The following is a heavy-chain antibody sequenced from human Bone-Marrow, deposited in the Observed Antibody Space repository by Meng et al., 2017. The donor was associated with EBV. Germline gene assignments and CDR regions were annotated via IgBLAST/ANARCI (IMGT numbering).Heavy chain of an antibody. CDR3: ARHDRLGDYGVS. CDR2: IYYSGST. CDR1: GGSLSSRSYY. V-gene: IGHV4-39*01. D-gene: IGHD4-17*01. J-gene: IGHJ5*02. Sequence: HWSGPGLVKPSQPLSLTCPVSGGSLSSRSYYWGWIRQPPGKGLEWIESIYYSGSTYYNPSLKSRVTISVDTSKNQFSLKLNSVTAADTAVYFCARHDRLGDYGVSWGQGTLVTVSS.